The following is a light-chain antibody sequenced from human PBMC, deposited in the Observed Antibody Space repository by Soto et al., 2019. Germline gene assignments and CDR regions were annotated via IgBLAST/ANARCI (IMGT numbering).Light chain of an antibody. CDR2: DTY. J-gene: IGLJ1*01. V-gene: IGLV7-46*01. CDR3: LLSYRGARV. CDR1: TGVVTSGHY. Sequence: QAVVTQEPSLTVSPGGTLILTCGSSTGVVTSGHYPYWFQQKPGQAPRTLIHDTYKKHSWTPARFSGSLLGGKAALTLSGAQPGDEAEYYCLLSYRGARVFGSGTKVTVL.